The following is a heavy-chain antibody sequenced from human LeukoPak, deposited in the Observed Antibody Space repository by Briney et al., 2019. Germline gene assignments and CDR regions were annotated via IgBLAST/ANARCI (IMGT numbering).Heavy chain of an antibody. J-gene: IGHJ4*02. D-gene: IGHD3-10*01. Sequence: GGSLRLSCAASGFTFSSYGMHWVRQAPGKGLEWVAFIRYDGSNKYYADSVKGRFTISRDNAKNSLYLQMNSLRAEDTAVYYCARVVARLFDYWGQGTLVTVSS. CDR3: ARVVARLFDY. V-gene: IGHV3-30*02. CDR2: IRYDGSNK. CDR1: GFTFSSYG.